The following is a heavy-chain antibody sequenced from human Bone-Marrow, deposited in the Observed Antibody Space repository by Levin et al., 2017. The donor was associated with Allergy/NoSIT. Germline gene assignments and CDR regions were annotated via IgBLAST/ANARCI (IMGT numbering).Heavy chain of an antibody. CDR2: ISKNGDT. CDR3: TREPLGVSMVVERAWFDP. Sequence: GESLKISCAASGLSLGNFAMDWVRQAPGKGLEWVSSISKNGDTYYADSVKGRFTMSRDNAKDTVFLHMNNLSGDDTAVYYCTREPLGVSMVVERAWFDPWGQGTQVTVFS. D-gene: IGHD2-2*01. V-gene: IGHV3-23*01. J-gene: IGHJ5*02. CDR1: GLSLGNFA.